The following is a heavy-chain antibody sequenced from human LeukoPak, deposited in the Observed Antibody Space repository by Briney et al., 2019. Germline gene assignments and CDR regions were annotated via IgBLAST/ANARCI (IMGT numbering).Heavy chain of an antibody. Sequence: AGGSLRLSCAASGFTFSTYAMSWVRQAPGKGLEWVSAISGNSESTYYADSVKGRFTISRDNSRNTLYLQMNSLRADDTALYYCVPKPRTAVTAPGYWGQGTLVIVSS. J-gene: IGHJ4*02. CDR2: ISGNSEST. D-gene: IGHD4-17*01. CDR1: GFTFSTYA. V-gene: IGHV3-23*01. CDR3: VPKPRTAVTAPGY.